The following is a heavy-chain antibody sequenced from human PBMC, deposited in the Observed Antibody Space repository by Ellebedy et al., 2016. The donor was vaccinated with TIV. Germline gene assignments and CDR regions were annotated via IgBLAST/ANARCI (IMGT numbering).Heavy chain of an antibody. CDR3: ARDPSAVAGKGFDY. CDR1: GGTFSSYA. J-gene: IGHJ4*02. Sequence: AASVKVSCKASGGTFSSYAISWVRQAPGQGLEWMGWISAYNGNTNYAQKLQGRVTMTTDTSTSTAYMELRSLRSDDTAVYYCARDPSAVAGKGFDYWGQGTLVTVSS. D-gene: IGHD6-19*01. V-gene: IGHV1-18*01. CDR2: ISAYNGNT.